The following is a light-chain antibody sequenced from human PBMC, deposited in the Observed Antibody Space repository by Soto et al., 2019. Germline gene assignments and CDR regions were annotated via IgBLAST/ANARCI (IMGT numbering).Light chain of an antibody. CDR3: AAWDDSLKGWV. CDR1: TSNIGSKA. J-gene: IGLJ3*02. CDR2: NSN. V-gene: IGLV1-44*01. Sequence: QLVLTQPPSASGTPGQRVTISCSGSTSNIGSKAVNWYQQVPGTAPQLLIYNSNQRPSGVPDRFSGSKSGTSASLAISGLQSEDEADYYCAAWDDSLKGWVFGGGTKLTVL.